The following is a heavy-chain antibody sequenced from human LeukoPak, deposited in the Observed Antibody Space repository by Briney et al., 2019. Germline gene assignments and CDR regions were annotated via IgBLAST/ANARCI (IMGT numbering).Heavy chain of an antibody. CDR3: ARLRITMIVVVTYYVGRFDI. CDR2: IYYSGST. CDR1: GGSLSSSSYY. Sequence: SETLSLTCTVSGGSLSSSSYYWGWIRQPPGKGLEWIGSIYYSGSTYYNPSLKSRVTISVDTSKNQFSLKLSSVTAADTAVYYCARLRITMIVVVTYYVGRFDIGGQGTRVTVSS. D-gene: IGHD3-22*01. J-gene: IGHJ3*02. V-gene: IGHV4-39*01.